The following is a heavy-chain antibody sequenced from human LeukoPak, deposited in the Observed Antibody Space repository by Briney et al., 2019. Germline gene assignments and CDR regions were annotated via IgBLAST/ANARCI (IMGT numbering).Heavy chain of an antibody. J-gene: IGHJ6*03. Sequence: SETLSLTCVVYGGSFSGYYWSWIRQPPGKGLEWIGSIYYSGSTYYNPSLKSRVTISVDTSKNQFSLKLSSVTAADTAVYYCARGPSGDYSNYGIYYMDVWGKGTTVTVSS. D-gene: IGHD4-11*01. CDR1: GGSFSGYY. V-gene: IGHV4-34*01. CDR2: IYYSGST. CDR3: ARGPSGDYSNYGIYYMDV.